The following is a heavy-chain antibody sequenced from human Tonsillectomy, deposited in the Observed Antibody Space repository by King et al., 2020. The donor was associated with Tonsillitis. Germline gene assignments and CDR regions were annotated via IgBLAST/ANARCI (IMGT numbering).Heavy chain of an antibody. J-gene: IGHJ4*02. CDR2: IYYTRST. D-gene: IGHD4-11*01. Sequence: RLQLQESGPGLVKPSETLSLTCTVSGGSISSSSYYWGWIRQPPGKGLEWIGTIYYTRSTYYNPSLKSRVTISVDTSKNQFSLQLSSVTAADTAVYYCATETTPFDYWGQGTLVTVSS. CDR3: ATETTPFDY. CDR1: GGSISSSSYY. V-gene: IGHV4-39*06.